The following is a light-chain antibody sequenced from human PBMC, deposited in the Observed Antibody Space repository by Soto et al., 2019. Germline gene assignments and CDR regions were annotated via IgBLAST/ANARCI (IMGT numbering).Light chain of an antibody. J-gene: IGLJ3*02. CDR2: DVS. CDR3: SSFTGSTTWV. V-gene: IGLV2-14*03. Sequence: QSVLTQPASVSGSPGQSITISRTGTNSDVGGYDYVSWYQQHPGKAPKLLIYDVSKRPSGLSNRFSGSKSGNTASLTISGLLTEDEADYYCSSFTGSTTWVFGGGTKLTVL. CDR1: NSDVGGYDY.